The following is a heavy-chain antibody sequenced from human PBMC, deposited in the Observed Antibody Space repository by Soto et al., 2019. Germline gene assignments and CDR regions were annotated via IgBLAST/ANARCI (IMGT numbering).Heavy chain of an antibody. V-gene: IGHV4-61*01. J-gene: IGHJ6*02. CDR2: IYYSGST. D-gene: IGHD2-21*02. CDR1: GGSVSSGSYY. CDR3: ARDRVACGGDCSYYYGMDV. Sequence: DTLSLTCTVSGGSVSSGSYYWSWIRQPPGKGLEWIGYIYYSGSTNYNPSLKSRVTISVDTSKNQFSLKLSSVTAADTAVYYCARDRVACGGDCSYYYGMDVWGQGTTVTVSS.